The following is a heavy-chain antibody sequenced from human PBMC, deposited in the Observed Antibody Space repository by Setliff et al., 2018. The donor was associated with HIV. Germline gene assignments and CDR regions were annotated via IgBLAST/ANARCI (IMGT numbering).Heavy chain of an antibody. CDR3: ARRSGSSSLKGVHYYYYYYMDV. J-gene: IGHJ6*03. CDR2: ISSSGSTV. V-gene: IGHV3-48*03. Sequence: GGSLRLSCAASGFTFSSYEMNWVRQAPGKGREWVSYISSSGSTVYYADSVKGRFTISRDNTRNSVYLQMDSLRVDDTAVFYCARRSGSSSLKGVHYYYYYYMDVWGKGTTVTVSS. D-gene: IGHD6-13*01. CDR1: GFTFSSYE.